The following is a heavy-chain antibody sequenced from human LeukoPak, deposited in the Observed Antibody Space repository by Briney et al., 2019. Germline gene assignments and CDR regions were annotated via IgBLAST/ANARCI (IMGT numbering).Heavy chain of an antibody. D-gene: IGHD2-21*02. J-gene: IGHJ6*02. CDR1: GGSISTYY. V-gene: IGHV4-4*07. CDR3: ARVIYCGGDCYSEYYGMDV. Sequence: SETLSLTCTASGGSISTYYWSWIRQPVDKGLEWIGRIYSSGSTNYNPSLNSRVTMSVDTSKNQFSLKLSSVTAADTAVYYCARVIYCGGDCYSEYYGMDVWGQGTTVTVSS. CDR2: IYSSGST.